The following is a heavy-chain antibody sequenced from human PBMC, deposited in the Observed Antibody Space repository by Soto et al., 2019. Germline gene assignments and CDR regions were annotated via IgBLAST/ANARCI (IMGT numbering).Heavy chain of an antibody. Sequence: TLSLTCTLSGGSISGYYWSWIRQPPGKGLEWIGYVYYSGSTKYNPSLESRVTISVDMSNNQFSLMLTSVTAADTAVYYCAKYRRTDAEGYRLDFWGQGTLVTVSS. CDR1: GGSISGYY. CDR3: AKYRRTDAEGYRLDF. CDR2: VYYSGST. J-gene: IGHJ4*02. D-gene: IGHD5-12*01. V-gene: IGHV4-59*01.